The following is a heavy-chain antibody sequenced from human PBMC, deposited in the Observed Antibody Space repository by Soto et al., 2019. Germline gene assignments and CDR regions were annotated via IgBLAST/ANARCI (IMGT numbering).Heavy chain of an antibody. J-gene: IGHJ4*02. CDR2: IYYSGST. V-gene: IGHV4-31*03. CDR1: GGSISSGGYY. CDR3: ARVGEVDTAMVDY. Sequence: LSLTCTVSGGSISSGGYYWSWIRQHPGKGLEWIGYIYYSGSTYYNPSLKSRVTISVDTSKNQFSLKLSSVTAADTAVYYCARVGEVDTAMVDYWGRGTLVTVSS. D-gene: IGHD5-18*01.